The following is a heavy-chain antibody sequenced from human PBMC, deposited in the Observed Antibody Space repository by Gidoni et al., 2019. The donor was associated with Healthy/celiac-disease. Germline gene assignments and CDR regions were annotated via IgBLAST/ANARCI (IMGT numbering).Heavy chain of an antibody. D-gene: IGHD2-2*01. CDR1: GYTFTSYG. CDR2: ISAYNGNT. CDR3: ARDGDIVVVPAARRGGSFDP. J-gene: IGHJ5*02. V-gene: IGHV1-18*01. Sequence: QVQLVQSGAEVKKPGASVKVSCKASGYTFTSYGISWVRQAPGQGLEWMGWISAYNGNTNYAQKPQGRVTMTTDTSTSTAYMELRSLRSDDTAVYYCARDGDIVVVPAARRGGSFDPWGQGTLVTVSS.